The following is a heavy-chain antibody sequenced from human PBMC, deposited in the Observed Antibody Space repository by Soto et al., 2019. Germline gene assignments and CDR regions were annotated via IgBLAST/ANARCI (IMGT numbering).Heavy chain of an antibody. V-gene: IGHV1-58*02. CDR3: AASREQQLGFDP. J-gene: IGHJ5*02. Sequence: SVKVSCKASGFTFTSSAMQCVRQARGQRLEWIGWIVVGSGNTNYAQKFQERVTITRDMSTSTAYMELSSLRSEDTAVYYCAASREQQLGFDPWGQGTLVTVSS. CDR2: IVVGSGNT. CDR1: GFTFTSSA. D-gene: IGHD6-13*01.